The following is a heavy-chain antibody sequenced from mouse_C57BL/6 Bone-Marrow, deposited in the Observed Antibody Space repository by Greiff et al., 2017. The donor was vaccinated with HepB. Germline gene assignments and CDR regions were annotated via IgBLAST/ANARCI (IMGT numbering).Heavy chain of an antibody. J-gene: IGHJ3*01. CDR1: GYTFTSYW. Sequence: VQLQQPGAELVKPGASVTLSCKASGYTFTSYWMHWVKQRPGQGLEWIGMIHPNSGSTNYNEKFKSKATLTVDKSSSTAYMQLSSLTSEDSAVYYGARDYGSSPAWFAYWGQGTLVTVSA. CDR3: ARDYGSSPAWFAY. V-gene: IGHV1-64*01. D-gene: IGHD1-1*01. CDR2: IHPNSGST.